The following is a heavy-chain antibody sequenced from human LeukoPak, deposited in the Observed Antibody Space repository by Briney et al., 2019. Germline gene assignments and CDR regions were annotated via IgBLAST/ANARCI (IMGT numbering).Heavy chain of an antibody. CDR1: GFTFSSYA. V-gene: IGHV3-23*01. Sequence: PGGSLRLSCAAPGFTFSSYAMSWVRQAPGKGLEWVSAISGSGGSTYYADSVKGRFTISRDNSKNTLYLQMNSLRAEDTAVYYCAKAMMYAHLDNWFDPWGQGTLVTVSS. J-gene: IGHJ5*02. D-gene: IGHD2-8*01. CDR3: AKAMMYAHLDNWFDP. CDR2: ISGSGGST.